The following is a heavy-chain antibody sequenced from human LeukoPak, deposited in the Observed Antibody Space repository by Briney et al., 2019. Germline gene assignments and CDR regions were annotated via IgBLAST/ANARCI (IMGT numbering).Heavy chain of an antibody. Sequence: SETLSLTCNVSGGSISGDYWSWIRQPPGKGLEWSGYFYYTGSTNYNPSRKSRVTIAVDTSKNQFSLKLISVNAADTAVYYCARSPQRGYIYDYLKHFDYWGQGTLVTVSS. CDR3: ARSPQRGYIYDYLKHFDY. CDR1: GGSISGDY. J-gene: IGHJ4*02. CDR2: FYYTGST. D-gene: IGHD5-18*01. V-gene: IGHV4-59*01.